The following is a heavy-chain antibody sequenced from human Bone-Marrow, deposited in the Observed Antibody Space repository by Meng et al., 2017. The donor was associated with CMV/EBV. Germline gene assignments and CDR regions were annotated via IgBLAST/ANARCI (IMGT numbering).Heavy chain of an antibody. V-gene: IGHV3-7*02. J-gene: IGHJ6*02. Sequence: GESLKISCAASGFTFSDYWMSWVRQAPGRGLEWVASIKPDGSEEHYVDSVKGRFTISRDNAKNSLSLQLNSLRVEDTAVYHCVRVKNYYGLDFWGQGTTVTVSS. CDR3: VRVKNYYGLDF. CDR1: GFTFSDYW. CDR2: IKPDGSEE.